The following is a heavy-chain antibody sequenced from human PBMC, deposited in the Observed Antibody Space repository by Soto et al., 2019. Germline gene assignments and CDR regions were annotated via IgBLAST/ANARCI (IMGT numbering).Heavy chain of an antibody. Sequence: ASVKVSCKASGYTFTSYGISWVRQAPGQGLEWMGWISAYNGNTNYAQKLQGRVTMTTDTSTSTAYMELRSLRSDDTAVYYCARVVVVVPAAILGWFDPWGQGTLVTVSS. CDR1: GYTFTSYG. CDR2: ISAYNGNT. CDR3: ARVVVVVPAAILGWFDP. V-gene: IGHV1-18*01. J-gene: IGHJ5*02. D-gene: IGHD2-2*01.